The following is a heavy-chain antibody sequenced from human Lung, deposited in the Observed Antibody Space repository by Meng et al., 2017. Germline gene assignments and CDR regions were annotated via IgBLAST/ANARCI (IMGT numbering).Heavy chain of an antibody. CDR3: ARERRSTIIRGVIDF. V-gene: IGHV4-34*01. CDR2: INHGGST. D-gene: IGHD3-10*01. Sequence: QVQLQTWGAGLLRPSENRSRTCAVYGGSISGSYWSWIRQSPAKGLEWIGKINHGGSTNYNPSLESRVTISVDTPKNQFSLRLTSMTVADTAVYYCARERRSTIIRGVIDFWGQGALVTVSS. J-gene: IGHJ4*02. CDR1: GGSISGSY.